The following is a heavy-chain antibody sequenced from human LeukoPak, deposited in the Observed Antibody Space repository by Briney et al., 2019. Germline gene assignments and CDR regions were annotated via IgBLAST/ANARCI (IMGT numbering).Heavy chain of an antibody. J-gene: IGHJ4*02. CDR2: IYTSGST. V-gene: IGHV4-4*07. D-gene: IGHD5-18*01. CDR1: GGSISSYY. Sequence: PSETLSPTCTVSGGSISSYYWSWIRQPAGKGLEWIGRIYTSGSTNYNPSLKSRVTMSVDTSKNQFSLKLCSVTAADTAVYYCARETTDTAMAAYYFDYWGQGTLVTVSS. CDR3: ARETTDTAMAAYYFDY.